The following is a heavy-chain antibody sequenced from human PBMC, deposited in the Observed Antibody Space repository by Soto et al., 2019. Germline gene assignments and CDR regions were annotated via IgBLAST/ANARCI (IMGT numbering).Heavy chain of an antibody. CDR1: GGSISSSSYY. Sequence: QLQLQESGPGLVKPSETLSLTCTVSGGSISSSSYYWGWIRQPPGKGLEWIGSIYYSGSTNYNPSLKSRFTMSVHTSKNQFSLRLRSVIAADTPVYYDARHGGSYYYYGMDVWGQGTTGAVSS. CDR2: IYYSGST. V-gene: IGHV4-39*01. CDR3: ARHGGSYYYYGMDV. J-gene: IGHJ6*02. D-gene: IGHD3-16*01.